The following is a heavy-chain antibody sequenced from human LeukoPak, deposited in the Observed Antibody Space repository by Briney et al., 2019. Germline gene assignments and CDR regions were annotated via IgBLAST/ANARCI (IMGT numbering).Heavy chain of an antibody. J-gene: IGHJ4*02. CDR3: AREVSRVAPPRRYFDY. D-gene: IGHD3-3*01. CDR2: INPSGGNT. V-gene: IGHV1-46*01. Sequence: ASVKVSCKASGYTLTNYYMHWVRQAPGQGLEWMGLINPSGGNTTYAQKFQGRVTMTRDTSTSTVYMELSSLRSEDTALYYCAREVSRVAPPRRYFDYWGQGTLDTVSS. CDR1: GYTLTNYY.